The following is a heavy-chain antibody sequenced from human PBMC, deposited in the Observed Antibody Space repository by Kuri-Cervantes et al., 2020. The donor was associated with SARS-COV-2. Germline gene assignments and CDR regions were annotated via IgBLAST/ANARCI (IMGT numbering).Heavy chain of an antibody. V-gene: IGHV3-30*04. CDR2: ISFDGIDK. CDR1: GFTFSSYA. Sequence: GESLKISCAASGFTFSSYAMHWVRQAPGKGLEWVAIISFDGIDKYYGDSVKGRFTISRDNSKNTLYLQMNGLRAEDTAVYYCAKEISTTGHRYFYGMDVWGQGTTVTVSS. J-gene: IGHJ6*02. D-gene: IGHD2/OR15-2a*01. CDR3: AKEISTTGHRYFYGMDV.